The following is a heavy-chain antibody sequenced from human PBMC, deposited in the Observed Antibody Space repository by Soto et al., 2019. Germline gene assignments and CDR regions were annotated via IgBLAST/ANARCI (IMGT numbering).Heavy chain of an antibody. CDR3: ARKGVSNLDY. CDR1: GFTFTTYG. CDR2: ISSRTGSSK. V-gene: IGHV3-21*01. D-gene: IGHD2-8*01. Sequence: VGSLRLSCAASGFTFTTYGMNWVRQAPGKGLEWVSFISSRTGSSKEYADSVRGRFTVSRDNAKNSVYLQMNSLRVEDTAVYYCARKGVSNLDYWGQGTLVTVSS. J-gene: IGHJ4*02.